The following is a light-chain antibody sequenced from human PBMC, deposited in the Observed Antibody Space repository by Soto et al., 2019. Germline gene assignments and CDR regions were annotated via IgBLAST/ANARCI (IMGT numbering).Light chain of an antibody. CDR2: DVS. Sequence: VLTQSPVTLSLSPVERATLSCRASQSVSSDLAGYQQKPGQAPRLLIYDVSNRATGIPARFSGSGSGTDFTLTISSLEPEDFAVYYCQQRNYWQVTFGQGTRLEI. J-gene: IGKJ5*01. CDR1: QSVSSD. CDR3: QQRNYWQVT. V-gene: IGKV3-11*01.